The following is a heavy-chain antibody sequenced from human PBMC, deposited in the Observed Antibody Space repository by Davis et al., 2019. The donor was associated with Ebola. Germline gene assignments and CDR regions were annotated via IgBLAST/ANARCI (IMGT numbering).Heavy chain of an antibody. CDR2: ISSSGSTI. D-gene: IGHD6-13*01. CDR1: GFTFSSYE. CDR3: AREAASSLDY. V-gene: IGHV3-48*03. J-gene: IGHJ4*02. Sequence: PGGSLRLSCAASGFTFSSYEMNWVRQAPGKGLEWVSYISSSGSTIYYADSVKGRFTISRDNAKNSLYLQMNSLRAEDTAVYYCAREAASSLDYWGQGTLVTVSS.